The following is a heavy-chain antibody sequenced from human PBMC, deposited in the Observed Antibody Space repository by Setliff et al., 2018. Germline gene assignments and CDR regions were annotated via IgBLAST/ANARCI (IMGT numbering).Heavy chain of an antibody. D-gene: IGHD6-25*01. Sequence: ASVKVSCKASGYSFSAYYMHWVRQAPGQGLEWMGIINPGGLSSSSTQKFEGRVTMTRDTSTSTVYMELNSLTSDDTAVYYCARAGLAAAGRKGVFDHWGQGTLVTVSS. CDR3: ARAGLAAAGRKGVFDH. CDR1: GYSFSAYY. CDR2: INPGGLSS. V-gene: IGHV1-46*01. J-gene: IGHJ4*02.